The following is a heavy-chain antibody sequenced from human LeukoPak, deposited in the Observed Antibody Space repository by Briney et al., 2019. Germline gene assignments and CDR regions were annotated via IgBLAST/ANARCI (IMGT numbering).Heavy chain of an antibody. CDR1: GYTLTELS. Sequence: ASVKVSCKVSGYTLTELSMHWVRQAPGKGLEWMGGFDPEDGETIYAQKFQGRVTMTEDTSTDTAYMELSSLRSEDTAVYYCATEVSPCYDFWSGYYMDVWGKGTTVTVSS. CDR2: FDPEDGET. CDR3: ATEVSPCYDFWSGYYMDV. D-gene: IGHD3-3*01. V-gene: IGHV1-24*01. J-gene: IGHJ6*03.